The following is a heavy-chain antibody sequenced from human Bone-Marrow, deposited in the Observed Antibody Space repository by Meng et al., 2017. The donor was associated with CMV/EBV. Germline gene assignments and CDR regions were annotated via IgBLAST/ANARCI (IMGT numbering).Heavy chain of an antibody. J-gene: IGHJ4*02. CDR1: GFTFGDYA. V-gene: IGHV3-49*04. Sequence: GESLKISCTASGFTFGDYAMSWVRQAPGKGLEWVGFIRSKAYGGTTEYAASVKGRFTISRDDSKSIAYLQMNSLKTEDTAVYYCTRDYTGTGKYYLDYWGQGTLVTVSS. CDR2: IRSKAYGGTT. CDR3: TRDYTGTGKYYLDY. D-gene: IGHD1-1*01.